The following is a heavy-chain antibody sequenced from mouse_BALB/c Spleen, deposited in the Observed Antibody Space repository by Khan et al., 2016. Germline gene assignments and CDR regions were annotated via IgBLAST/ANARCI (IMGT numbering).Heavy chain of an antibody. CDR3: ATWDYYGSAFAR. CDR2: ISHSGDS. CDR1: GDSFTSGH. Sequence: EVQLQESGPSFVRPSQTLSLTCSVTGDSFTSGHWNWIRKFPGNKFDFMGYISHSGDSYYNPSLKSRVSITRDTSKNQYYLQLNSVTTEDTATYYCATWDYYGSAFARWGQRTLVTVSA. V-gene: IGHV3-8*02. D-gene: IGHD1-2*01. J-gene: IGHJ3*01.